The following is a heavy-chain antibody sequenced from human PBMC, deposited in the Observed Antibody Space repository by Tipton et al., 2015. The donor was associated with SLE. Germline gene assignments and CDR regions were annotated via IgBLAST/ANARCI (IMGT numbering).Heavy chain of an antibody. CDR1: GASIGSHP. D-gene: IGHD6-19*01. CDR2: IFSSGGT. V-gene: IGHV4-59*11. Sequence: TLSLTCTVSGASIGSHPWTWIRQPPGKGLEWIGNIFSSGGTNYSPFLHSRITISVDTSKNQLSLNVISMTAADTAVYYCARLAVAGMWYYFDFWGQGAPVTVSS. CDR3: ARLAVAGMWYYFDF. J-gene: IGHJ4*02.